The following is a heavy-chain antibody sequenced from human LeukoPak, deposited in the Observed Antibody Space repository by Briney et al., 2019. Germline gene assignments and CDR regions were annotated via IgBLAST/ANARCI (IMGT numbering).Heavy chain of an antibody. Sequence: GGSLRLSCAASGLTFSSYAMHWVRQAPGKGLEYVSAISSNGGSTYYANSVKGRFTISRDNSKNTLYLQMGSLRAEGMAVYYCAREYSSGWHDAFDIWGQGTMVTVSS. V-gene: IGHV3-64*01. D-gene: IGHD6-19*01. CDR2: ISSNGGST. J-gene: IGHJ3*02. CDR1: GLTFSSYA. CDR3: AREYSSGWHDAFDI.